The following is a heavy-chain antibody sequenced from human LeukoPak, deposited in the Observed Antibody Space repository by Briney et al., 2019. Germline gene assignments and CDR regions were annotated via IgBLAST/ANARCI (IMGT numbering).Heavy chain of an antibody. J-gene: IGHJ4*02. CDR2: INPNSGGT. D-gene: IGHD5-18*01. CDR3: ARVRTGGYSYGQTFDY. V-gene: IGHV1-2*02. CDR1: GYTFNGYY. Sequence: PSVKLSCTASGYTFNGYYMHWVRQAPGQGLEWIRSINPNSGGTNYAEKFQGRVTMTRDTSISTAYMELSSLRSDDTAVYYCARVRTGGYSYGQTFDYWGQGTLVTVSS.